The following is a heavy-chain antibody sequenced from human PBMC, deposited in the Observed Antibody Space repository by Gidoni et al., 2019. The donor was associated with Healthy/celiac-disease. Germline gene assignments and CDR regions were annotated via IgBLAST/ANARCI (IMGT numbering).Heavy chain of an antibody. CDR2: ISGRGGST. D-gene: IGHD4-4*01. Sequence: EVQLLESGGGLVQRGGSLRLSCAASGFTFSSYAMSWVRQAPGKGLGWVSAISGRGGSTYYADSGKGRFTISRDNAKNTLYMQMNSLRAEDTAVYYCATTTPYSNEDYWGQGTLVTVSS. CDR1: GFTFSSYA. V-gene: IGHV3-23*01. J-gene: IGHJ4*02. CDR3: ATTTPYSNEDY.